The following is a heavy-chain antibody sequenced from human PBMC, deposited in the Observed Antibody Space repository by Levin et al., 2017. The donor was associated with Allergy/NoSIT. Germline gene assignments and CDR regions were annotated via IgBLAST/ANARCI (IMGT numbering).Heavy chain of an antibody. CDR1: GGSFSGYY. D-gene: IGHD3-16*02. V-gene: IGHV4-34*01. CDR2: INHSGST. Sequence: GSLRLSCAVYGGSFSGYYWSWIRQPPGKGLEWIGEINHSGSTNYNPSLKSRVTISVDTSKNQFSLELSSVSAADTAVYYCAGGDTYYDYVWGSYRPQTFDYWGQGTLVTVSS. J-gene: IGHJ4*02. CDR3: AGGDTYYDYVWGSYRPQTFDY.